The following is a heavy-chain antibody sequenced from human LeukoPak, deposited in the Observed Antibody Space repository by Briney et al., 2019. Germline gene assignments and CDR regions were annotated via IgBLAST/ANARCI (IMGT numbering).Heavy chain of an antibody. CDR2: ISGSCGNT. CDR1: GFTFSSYA. Sequence: GGSLRLSCAASGFTFSSYAMSWVRQAPGKGLEWVSAISGSCGNTYYADSVKGRFTISRDNSKNTLYLQMNSLRAEDTAVYYCAKDGYPNSAGTTYFDYWGQGTLVTVSS. D-gene: IGHD1-7*01. J-gene: IGHJ4*02. CDR3: AKDGYPNSAGTTYFDY. V-gene: IGHV3-23*01.